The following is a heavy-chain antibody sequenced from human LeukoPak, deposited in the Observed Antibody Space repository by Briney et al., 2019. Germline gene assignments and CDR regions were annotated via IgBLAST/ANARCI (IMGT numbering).Heavy chain of an antibody. CDR1: GLTFRTFW. J-gene: IGHJ4*02. CDR2: INQDGSET. Sequence: SGGSLRLSCAASGLTFRTFWMTWVRQAPGKGLEWVANINQDGSETYYVDSVMGRFTISRDNAKNSLYLQMNSLRAEDTAVYYCARRDCNGGGCYADYWGQGTLVTVPS. V-gene: IGHV3-7*01. CDR3: ARRDCNGGGCYADY. D-gene: IGHD2-15*01.